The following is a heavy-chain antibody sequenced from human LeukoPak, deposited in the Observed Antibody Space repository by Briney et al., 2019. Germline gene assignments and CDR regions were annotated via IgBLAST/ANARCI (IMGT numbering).Heavy chain of an antibody. Sequence: GESLKISCKGSGFSFNMYWIGWVRQMPGKGLEWMGIIYPGDSDTRYSPSFQGQVTISVDKSISTAYLQWSSLKASDTAMYYCARRQGCSNTACPPGYWGQGTLVTVSS. V-gene: IGHV5-51*01. D-gene: IGHD2-2*01. CDR2: IYPGDSDT. CDR1: GFSFNMYW. CDR3: ARRQGCSNTACPPGY. J-gene: IGHJ4*02.